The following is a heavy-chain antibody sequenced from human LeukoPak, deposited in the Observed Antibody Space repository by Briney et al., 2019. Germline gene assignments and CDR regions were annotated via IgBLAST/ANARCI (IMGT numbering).Heavy chain of an antibody. CDR3: ARGLYYYERSGPYDY. D-gene: IGHD3-22*01. CDR2: ISGSTSYT. Sequence: PGGSLRLSCAASGFTSSDYYMSWIRQAPGKGLEWVSYISGSTSYTNYADSVKGRFTISRDNAKNSLYLHMNSLRAEDTAVYYCARGLYYYERSGPYDYWGQGTKVTVSS. CDR1: GFTSSDYY. V-gene: IGHV3-11*05. J-gene: IGHJ4*02.